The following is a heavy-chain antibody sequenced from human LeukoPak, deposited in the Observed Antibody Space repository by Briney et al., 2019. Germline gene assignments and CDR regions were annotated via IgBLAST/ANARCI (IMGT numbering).Heavy chain of an antibody. V-gene: IGHV1-69*05. D-gene: IGHD3-22*01. CDR3: ARDFYYDSSGLSDY. Sequence: ASVKVSCKASGGTFSSYAISWVRQAPGQGLEWMGRIIPIFGTANYAQKFQGRVTITTDESTSTAYMELSSLRSEDTAVYYCARDFYYDSSGLSDYWGQGTLVTVSS. CDR1: GGTFSSYA. J-gene: IGHJ4*02. CDR2: IIPIFGTA.